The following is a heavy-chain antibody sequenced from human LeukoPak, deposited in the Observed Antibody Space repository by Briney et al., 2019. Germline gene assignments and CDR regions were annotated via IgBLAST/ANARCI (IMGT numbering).Heavy chain of an antibody. D-gene: IGHD3-10*01. CDR3: AKSDGYGLVDI. J-gene: IGHJ3*02. CDR2: IFYSGST. CDR1: GGSISSYY. Sequence: PSETLSLTCTVSGGSISSYYWSWIRQPPGKGLEWIGNIFYSGSTYYSPSLRSRVTISLDTSRNQFSLKLNSVTAADTAVYYCAKSDGYGLVDIWGQGTMVTVSS. V-gene: IGHV4-59*12.